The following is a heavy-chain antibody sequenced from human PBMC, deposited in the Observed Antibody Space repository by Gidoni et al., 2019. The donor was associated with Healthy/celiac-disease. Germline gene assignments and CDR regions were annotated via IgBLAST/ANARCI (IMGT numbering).Heavy chain of an antibody. D-gene: IGHD3-3*01. CDR1: GGSFSGYY. V-gene: IGHV4-34*01. J-gene: IGHJ3*02. Sequence: QVQLQQWGAGLLTPSATLSLTCAVYGGSFSGYYWSWIRQPPGKGLEWIGEINPSGSTHYNPSLKSRVTISVDTSKNQFSLKLSSVTAADTAVYYCASRPRITIFGVVIIRYAFDIWGQGTMVTVSS. CDR3: ASRPRITIFGVVIIRYAFDI. CDR2: INPSGST.